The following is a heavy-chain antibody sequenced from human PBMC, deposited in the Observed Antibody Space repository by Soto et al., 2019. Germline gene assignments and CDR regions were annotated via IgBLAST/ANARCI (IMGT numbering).Heavy chain of an antibody. CDR2: IYYSGST. CDR3: ARAGYYDILTGYYMFDY. CDR1: GGSISRYY. D-gene: IGHD3-9*01. J-gene: IGHJ4*02. V-gene: IGHV4-59*01. Sequence: SETLSLTCTVSGGSISRYYWIWIRQPPGKGLEWIGYIYYSGSTNYNPSLKSRVTISVDTSKNQFSLKLSSVTAADTAVYYCARAGYYDILTGYYMFDYWGQGTLVTVSS.